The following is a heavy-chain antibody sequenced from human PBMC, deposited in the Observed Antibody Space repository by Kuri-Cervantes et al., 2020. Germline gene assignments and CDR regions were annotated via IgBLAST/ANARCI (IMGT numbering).Heavy chain of an antibody. D-gene: IGHD3-10*01. CDR1: GYTFTSYY. V-gene: IGHV1-46*01. CDR3: ARYWFRGYFQH. J-gene: IGHJ1*01. Sequence: ASVKVSCKASGYTFTSYYMHWVRQAPGQGLEWMGIIDPSGGSTSYAQKFQGRVTMTRDTSTSTVYMELSSLRSEDTAVYYCARYWFRGYFQHWGQGTLVTVSS. CDR2: IDPSGGST.